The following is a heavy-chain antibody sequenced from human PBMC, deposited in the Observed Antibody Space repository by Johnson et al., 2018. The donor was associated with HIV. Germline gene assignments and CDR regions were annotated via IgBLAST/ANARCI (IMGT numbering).Heavy chain of an antibody. D-gene: IGHD2-2*01. CDR2: IKSKTDGGTT. J-gene: IGHJ3*02. V-gene: IGHV3-15*01. CDR3: TTDPPGMSSTSERDAFDI. CDR1: GFTFSSYA. Sequence: VQLVESGGGVVRPGGSLRLSCAASGFTFSSYAMSWVRQTPGKGLEWVGRIKSKTDGGTTDYAAPVKGRFTISRDDSKNTLYLQMNSLKTEDTAVYYCTTDPPGMSSTSERDAFDIWGQGTMVTVSS.